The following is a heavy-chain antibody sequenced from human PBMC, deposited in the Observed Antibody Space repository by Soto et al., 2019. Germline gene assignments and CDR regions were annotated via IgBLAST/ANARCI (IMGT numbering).Heavy chain of an antibody. CDR2: IYYSGST. Sequence: SETLSLTCTVSGGSISSGGYYWSWIRQHPGKGLEWIGYIYYSGSTYYNPSLKSRVTISVDTSKNQFSLKLSSVTAADTAVYYCARGDVSDLDAFDIWAQGTMVTVSS. J-gene: IGHJ3*02. CDR3: ARGDVSDLDAFDI. CDR1: GGSISSGGYY. V-gene: IGHV4-31*03.